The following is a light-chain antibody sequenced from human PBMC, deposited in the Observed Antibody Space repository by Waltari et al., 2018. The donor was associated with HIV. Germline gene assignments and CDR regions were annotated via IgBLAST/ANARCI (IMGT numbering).Light chain of an antibody. Sequence: QCVLTQAPSASGPPGQRDTISCSGTHSHIGTNFVSWYQQVPGGAPKLLIYRNNQRPSGVPDRFSGSKSVTSASLAISGLRSEDEADYYCAAWDDSLSGLVFGGRTKLTVL. CDR3: AAWDDSLSGLV. CDR1: HSHIGTNF. V-gene: IGLV1-47*01. J-gene: IGLJ2*01. CDR2: RNN.